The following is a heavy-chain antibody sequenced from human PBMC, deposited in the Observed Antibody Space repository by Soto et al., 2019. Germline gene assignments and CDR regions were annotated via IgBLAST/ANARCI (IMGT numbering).Heavy chain of an antibody. CDR3: IKGKVGTDPNWLDP. CDR2: IYLDGTT. CDR1: GFSVGSSY. V-gene: IGHV3-66*01. D-gene: IGHD2-21*02. J-gene: IGHJ5*02. Sequence: EVQLVESGGGLVQPGGSLRLSCAASGFSVGSSYLYWVRQAPGRGLEWVSSIYLDGTTYYTASVKGRLSISRDNSKNTLYLQMNSLGGEDTAIYYCIKGKVGTDPNWLDPWGQGSLVTVAS.